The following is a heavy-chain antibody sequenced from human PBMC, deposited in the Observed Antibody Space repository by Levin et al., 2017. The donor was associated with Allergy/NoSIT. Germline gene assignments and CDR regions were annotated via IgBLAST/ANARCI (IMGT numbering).Heavy chain of an antibody. Sequence: GGSLRLSCAASGFIFSNYGMHWVRQAPGKGLEWVAVISYEGGTQYYADSVKGRFTISRDNSKNTLYLQMNRLSAEDTAVYYCAKEPRIYASGWYFDYWGQGTLVAVSS. V-gene: IGHV3-30*18. CDR3: AKEPRIYASGWYFDY. CDR2: ISYEGGTQ. D-gene: IGHD6-19*01. J-gene: IGHJ4*02. CDR1: GFIFSNYG.